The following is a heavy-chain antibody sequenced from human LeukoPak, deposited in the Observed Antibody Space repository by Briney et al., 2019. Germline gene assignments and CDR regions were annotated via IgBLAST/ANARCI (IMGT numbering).Heavy chain of an antibody. Sequence: SETLSLTCTVSGDSISGYFWSWIRQPPGKGLEWIGEINHSGSTNYNPSLKSRATISLDTSKNQFSLRLTSVTAADTAVYFCARVFDSWGQGTLVTVSS. J-gene: IGHJ4*02. CDR2: INHSGST. V-gene: IGHV4-34*01. CDR1: GDSISGYF. CDR3: ARVFDS.